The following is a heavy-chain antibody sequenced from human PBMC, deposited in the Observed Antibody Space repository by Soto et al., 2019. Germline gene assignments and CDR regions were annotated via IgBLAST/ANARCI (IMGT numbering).Heavy chain of an antibody. J-gene: IGHJ4*02. D-gene: IGHD3-3*01. V-gene: IGHV1-69*01. CDR1: GGTFSSYA. CDR3: ARVNYDFWSGYSAPFDY. CDR2: IIPIFGTA. Sequence: QVQLVQSGAEVKKPGSSVKVSCKASGGTFSSYAISWVRQAPGQGLEWMGGIIPIFGTANYAQKFQGRVTITADESKRTAYMGLSCLRSEDTAVYYCARVNYDFWSGYSAPFDYWGQGTLVTVSS.